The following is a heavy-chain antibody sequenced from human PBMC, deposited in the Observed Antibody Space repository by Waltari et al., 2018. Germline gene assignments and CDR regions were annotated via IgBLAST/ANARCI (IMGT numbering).Heavy chain of an antibody. CDR3: ARDRGRGLYLDT. J-gene: IGHJ5*02. CDR2: IHYSGRT. Sequence: VQWQQSGPLRAKPSEPLSLPCIDTGDSIDHYYMGNWVRQSPGKGMGWVGQIHYSGRTHFNPSLEGRVTMSIDMSSSQCSLRLSSVNVADTAVYFWARDRGRGLYLDTWGQGTLVTVSP. D-gene: IGHD5-12*01. V-gene: IGHV4-4*02. CDR1: GDSIDHYYM.